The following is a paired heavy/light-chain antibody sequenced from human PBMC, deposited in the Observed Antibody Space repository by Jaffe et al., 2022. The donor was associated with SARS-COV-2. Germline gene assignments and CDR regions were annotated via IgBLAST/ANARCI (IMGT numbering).Heavy chain of an antibody. J-gene: IGHJ5*02. CDR2: IDQGGNDK. V-gene: IGHV3-7*03. CDR3: ARERYSRGWFDP. D-gene: IGHD5-18*01. Sequence: EVQLVESGGGLVQPGGSLRLSCEASGFTFSSYYMSWVRQAPGKGPEWVASIDQGGNDKYYVDSVKGRFTISRDNAKNSLYLQMNSLRVEDTAVYFCARERYSRGWFDPWGQGTLVIVSS. CDR1: GFTFSSYY.
Light chain of an antibody. V-gene: IGKV3-11*01. Sequence: EIVLTQSPATLSLSPGERAALSCRASQSVSTYLAWYQQKPGQAPRLLIDDASNRATGIPARFSGSGSGTDFTLTISSLEPEDFALYYCHQRSNWPQNTFGQGTRLDIK. J-gene: IGKJ5*01. CDR3: HQRSNWPQNT. CDR1: QSVSTY. CDR2: DAS.